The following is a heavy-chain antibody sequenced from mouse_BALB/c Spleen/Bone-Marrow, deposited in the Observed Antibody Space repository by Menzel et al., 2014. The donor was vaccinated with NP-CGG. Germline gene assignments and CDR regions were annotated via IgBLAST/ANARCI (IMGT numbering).Heavy chain of an antibody. J-gene: IGHJ4*01. CDR3: TRDLYDGYYYYAMDY. V-gene: IGHV5-6-4*01. D-gene: IGHD2-3*01. CDR2: ISSGGSYT. Sequence: DVKLVESGGGLVKPGGPLKLSCAASGFTFSSYTMSWVRQTPEKRLEWVATISSGGSYTYYPDSVKGRFTISRDNAKNTLYLQMSSLKSEDTAMYYCTRDLYDGYYYYAMDYWGQGTSVTVSS. CDR1: GFTFSSYT.